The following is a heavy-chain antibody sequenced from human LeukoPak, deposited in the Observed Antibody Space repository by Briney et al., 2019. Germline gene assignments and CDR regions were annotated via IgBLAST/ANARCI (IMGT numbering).Heavy chain of an antibody. Sequence: QPGGSLRLSCAASGFSFSSYWMDWLRQAPGKGLVWVSRINSDGSSTTYADSVKGRFTISRDNAKNTLYLQMNSLRAEDTAVYYCATLHYFIDYWGQGTLVTVSS. V-gene: IGHV3-74*01. CDR2: INSDGSST. CDR1: GFSFSSYW. J-gene: IGHJ4*02. CDR3: ATLHYFIDY. D-gene: IGHD2/OR15-2a*01.